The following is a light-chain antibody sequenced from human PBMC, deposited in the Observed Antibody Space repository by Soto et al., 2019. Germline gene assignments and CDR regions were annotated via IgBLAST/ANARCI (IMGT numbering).Light chain of an antibody. Sequence: QSVLTQPPSVSGAPGQRVTISCTGSSSNIGAGYDVHWYQQLPGTAPKLLIYGNSNRPSGVPDRFSGSKSGTSASLPITGLQAEDEADYYSQSYDSSLSGSVFGGGTQLTVL. J-gene: IGLJ7*01. V-gene: IGLV1-40*01. CDR1: SSNIGAGYD. CDR2: GNS. CDR3: QSYDSSLSGSV.